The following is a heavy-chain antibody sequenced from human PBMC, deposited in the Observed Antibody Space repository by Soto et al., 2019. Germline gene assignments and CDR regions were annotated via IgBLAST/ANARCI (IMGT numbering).Heavy chain of an antibody. CDR3: ARERDLHYYEY. Sequence: VQLVESGGGLVQPGGSLRLSCAASGFTVSTNYMSWLRQAPGKGLEWVSVLYGDGTTYYADSVKGRFTISRDNSKNTLYLQINSLGAEDTAVYYCARERDLHYYEYWGQGTLVTVSS. V-gene: IGHV3-66*01. CDR1: GFTVSTNY. CDR2: LYGDGTT. J-gene: IGHJ4*02. D-gene: IGHD3-3*01.